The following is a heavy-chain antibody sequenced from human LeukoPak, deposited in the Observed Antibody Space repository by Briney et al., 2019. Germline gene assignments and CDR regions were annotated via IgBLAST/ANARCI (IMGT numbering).Heavy chain of an antibody. CDR2: IRYDGSNK. CDR1: GFTFSSYG. J-gene: IGHJ4*02. V-gene: IGHV3-30*02. D-gene: IGHD6-19*01. CDR3: AKDREAVAGQGGCFDY. Sequence: GGSLRLSCAASGFTFSSYGMHWVRQAPGKGLEWVAFIRYDGSNKYYADSVKGRFTISRDNSKNTLYLQMTSLRAEDTAVYYCAKDREAVAGQGGCFDYWGQGTLVTVSS.